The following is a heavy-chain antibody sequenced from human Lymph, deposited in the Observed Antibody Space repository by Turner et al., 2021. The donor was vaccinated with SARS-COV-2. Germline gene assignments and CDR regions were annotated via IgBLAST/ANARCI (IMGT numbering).Heavy chain of an antibody. D-gene: IGHD2-21*02. Sequence: QVQLQESGPRLVKPLETLYLTCTVSGGSMNNNYWRWIRQPPGNRLAWIGFIFYRGSTNYIPSLKSRFTISVDTSENQFSLKLTSVTAADTSIYYCARQTVNNWVDPWGQGTLVTVSS. J-gene: IGHJ5*02. CDR1: GGSMNNNY. V-gene: IGHV4-59*01. CDR2: IFYRGST. CDR3: ARQTVNNWVDP.